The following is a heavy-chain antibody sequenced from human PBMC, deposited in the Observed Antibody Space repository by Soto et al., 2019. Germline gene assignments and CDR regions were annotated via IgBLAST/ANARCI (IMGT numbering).Heavy chain of an antibody. J-gene: IGHJ6*02. D-gene: IGHD2-15*01. Sequence: QLVESGGGGFQPGRSLRLSCAASECTFSSYDMHWVRQAPGRGLEWVALISFDGKNEYYADSVKGRFTIARDNSRNMVYLEMNGLRPDDTATYFCARPIPRWSYHYGMDVWGHGTTVTVS. V-gene: IGHV3-30*03. CDR2: ISFDGKNE. CDR3: ARPIPRWSYHYGMDV. CDR1: ECTFSSYD.